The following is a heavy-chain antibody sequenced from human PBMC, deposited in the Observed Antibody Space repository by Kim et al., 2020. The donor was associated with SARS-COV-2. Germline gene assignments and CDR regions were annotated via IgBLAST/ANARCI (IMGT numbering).Heavy chain of an antibody. CDR2: ISSSSSYI. Sequence: GGSLRLSCAASGFTFSSYSMNWVRQAPGKGLEWVSSISSSSSYIYYADSVKGRFTISRDNAKNSLYLQMNSLRAEDTAVYYCARDPGGYKRNYYYGMDVWGQGTTVTVSS. CDR3: ARDPGGYKRNYYYGMDV. D-gene: IGHD5-12*01. J-gene: IGHJ6*02. V-gene: IGHV3-21*01. CDR1: GFTFSSYS.